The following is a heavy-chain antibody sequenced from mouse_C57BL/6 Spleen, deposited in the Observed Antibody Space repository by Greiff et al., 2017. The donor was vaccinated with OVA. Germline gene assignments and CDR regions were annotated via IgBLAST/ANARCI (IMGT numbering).Heavy chain of an antibody. D-gene: IGHD4-1*01. CDR3: ARTDTFNWDVAY. V-gene: IGHV1-52*01. CDR1: GYTFTSYW. Sequence: QVQLQQPGAELVRPGSSVKLSCKASGYTFTSYWMHWVKQRPIQGLEWIGNIDPSDSETHYNQKFKDKATLTVDKSSSTAYMQLSSLTSEDSAVYYCARTDTFNWDVAYWGQGTTLTVSS. J-gene: IGHJ2*01. CDR2: IDPSDSET.